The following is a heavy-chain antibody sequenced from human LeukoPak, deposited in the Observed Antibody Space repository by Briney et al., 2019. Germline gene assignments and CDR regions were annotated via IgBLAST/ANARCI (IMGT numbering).Heavy chain of an antibody. D-gene: IGHD6-19*01. J-gene: IGHJ4*02. CDR2: INGDGSST. CDR3: ARGSTSGWPDYFDY. CDR1: GFTLSSYW. V-gene: IGHV3-74*01. Sequence: QPGGSLRLSCAASGFTLSSYWMHWVRHAPGKGLVWVSRINGDGSSTPYANSVKGRFTISRDNAKNTLYLQMHSLRADDTAVYYCARGSTSGWPDYFDYWGQGSVVTVSS.